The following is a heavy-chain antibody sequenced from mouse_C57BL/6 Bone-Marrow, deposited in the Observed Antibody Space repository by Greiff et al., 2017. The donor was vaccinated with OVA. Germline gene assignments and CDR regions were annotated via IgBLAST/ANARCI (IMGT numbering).Heavy chain of an antibody. Sequence: EVKLVESGGGLVQPGGSMKLSCVASGFTFSNYWMNWVRQSPEKGLEWVAQIRLKSDNYATHYAESVKGRFTISRDDSKSSVYLQMNNLRAEDTGIYYCTYRSWFAYWGQGTLVTVSA. CDR3: TYRSWFAY. CDR1: GFTFSNYW. J-gene: IGHJ3*01. V-gene: IGHV6-3*01. CDR2: IRLKSDNYAT.